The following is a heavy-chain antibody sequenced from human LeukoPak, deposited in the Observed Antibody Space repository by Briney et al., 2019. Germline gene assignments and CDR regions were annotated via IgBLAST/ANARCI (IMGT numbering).Heavy chain of an antibody. V-gene: IGHV4-59*01. CDR3: ARAPHPNWFDP. CDR2: IYYSGST. CDR1: GGSISSYY. Sequence: SETLSLTCTVSGGSISSYYWSWIRQPPGKGLEWIGYIYYSGSTNYNPSLKSRVTISVDTSKNQFSLKLSSGTAADTAVYYCARAPHPNWFDPWGQGTLVTVSS. J-gene: IGHJ5*02.